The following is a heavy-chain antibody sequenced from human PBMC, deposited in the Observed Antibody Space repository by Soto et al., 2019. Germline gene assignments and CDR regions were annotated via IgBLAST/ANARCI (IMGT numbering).Heavy chain of an antibody. CDR2: ISGSGGST. CDR1: GFTFRSYA. J-gene: IGHJ4*02. CDR3: AKAPLVVVAARVDY. V-gene: IGHV3-23*01. D-gene: IGHD2-15*01. Sequence: VQLLESGGGLVRPGGSLRLSCAASGFTFRSYAMSWVRQAPGKGLEWVSAISGSGGSTYYADSVKGRFTISRDNSKNTLYLQMNSQRAEDTAVYYCAKAPLVVVAARVDYWGQGTLVTVSS.